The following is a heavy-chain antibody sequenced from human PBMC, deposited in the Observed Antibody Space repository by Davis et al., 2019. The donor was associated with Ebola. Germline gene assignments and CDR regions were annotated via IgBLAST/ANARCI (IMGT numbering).Heavy chain of an antibody. CDR3: AREWYSSGPPFDY. CDR2: ISGSGGST. V-gene: IGHV3-23*01. D-gene: IGHD6-19*01. Sequence: GESLKISCAASGFTFSSYAMSWVRQAPGKGLEWVSAISGSGGSTYYADSVKGRFTISRDNSKNTLYLQMNSLRAEDTAVYYCAREWYSSGPPFDYWGQGTLVTVSS. J-gene: IGHJ4*02. CDR1: GFTFSSYA.